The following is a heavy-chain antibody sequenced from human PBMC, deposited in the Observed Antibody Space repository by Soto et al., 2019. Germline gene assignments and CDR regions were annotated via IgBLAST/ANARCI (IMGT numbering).Heavy chain of an antibody. V-gene: IGHV3-23*01. CDR3: AKGLAPHILTGYLQN. Sequence: EVQLLESGGGLVQPGGSLRLSCAASGFTFSRYAMSWVRQAPGKGLEWVSAISGSGGSTYYADSVKGRFTISRDNSKNTLYLQMNSLRAEDTAVYYCAKGLAPHILTGYLQNWGQGTLVTVSS. CDR1: GFTFSRYA. J-gene: IGHJ4*02. CDR2: ISGSGGST. D-gene: IGHD3-9*01.